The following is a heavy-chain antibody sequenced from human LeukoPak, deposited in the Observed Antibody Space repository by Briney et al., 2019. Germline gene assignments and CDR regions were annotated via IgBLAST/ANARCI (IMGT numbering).Heavy chain of an antibody. CDR1: GGTFSSYA. Sequence: SVKVSCKASGGTFSSYAISWVRQAPGQGLEWMGGIIPIFGTANYAQKFQGRVTITADKSTSTAYMELSSLRSEETAVYYCARAIDYDILTGSPYYFDYWGQGTLVTVSS. CDR2: IIPIFGTA. CDR3: ARAIDYDILTGSPYYFDY. J-gene: IGHJ4*02. D-gene: IGHD3-9*01. V-gene: IGHV1-69*06.